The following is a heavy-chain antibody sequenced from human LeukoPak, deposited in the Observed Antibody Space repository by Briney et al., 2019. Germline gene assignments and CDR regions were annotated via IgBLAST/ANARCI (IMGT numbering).Heavy chain of an antibody. V-gene: IGHV3-7*01. J-gene: IGHJ4*02. Sequence: TGGSLRLSCATSGFTFSNYWMNWVRQAPGKGLEWVANIKQDGSEKYHVDSVRGRFTMSRDNAKNSLYLQMNSLRAEDTAVYYCVRDRGYSYGLQGVFGYWGQGTLVTVSS. CDR3: VRDRGYSYGLQGVFGY. D-gene: IGHD5-18*01. CDR1: GFTFSNYW. CDR2: IKQDGSEK.